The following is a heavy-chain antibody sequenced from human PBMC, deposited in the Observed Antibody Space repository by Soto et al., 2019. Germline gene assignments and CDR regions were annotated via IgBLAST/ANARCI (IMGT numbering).Heavy chain of an antibody. V-gene: IGHV4-39*01. J-gene: IGHJ4*02. CDR2: IYYSGST. Sequence: SETLSLTCTVSGGSISSSSYYWGWIRQPPGKGLEWIGSIYYSGSTYYNPSLKSRVTISVDTSKNQFSLKLSSVTAADTAVYYCARHRIIAAAGTEDYWGQGPLVTVS. CDR1: GGSISSSSYY. D-gene: IGHD6-13*01. CDR3: ARHRIIAAAGTEDY.